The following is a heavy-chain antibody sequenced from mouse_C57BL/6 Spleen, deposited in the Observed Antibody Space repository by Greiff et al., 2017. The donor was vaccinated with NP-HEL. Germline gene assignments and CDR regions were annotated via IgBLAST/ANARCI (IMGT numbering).Heavy chain of an antibody. CDR3: ARSGPNYYGSSYWFAY. J-gene: IGHJ3*01. Sequence: VKLMESGAELVRPGTSVKMSCKASGYTFTNYWIGWAKQRPGHGLEWIGDIYPGGGYTNYNEKFKGKATLTADKSSSTAYMQFSSLTSEDSAIYYCARSGPNYYGSSYWFAYWGQGTLVTVSA. V-gene: IGHV1-63*01. CDR1: GYTFTNYW. D-gene: IGHD1-1*01. CDR2: IYPGGGYT.